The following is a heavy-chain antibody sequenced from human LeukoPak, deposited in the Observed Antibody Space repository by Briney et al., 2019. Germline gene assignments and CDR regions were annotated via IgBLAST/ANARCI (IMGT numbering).Heavy chain of an antibody. D-gene: IGHD5-18*01. CDR3: AKQQGALIQQWYFDS. CDR1: GFKFRDYA. CDR2: VEKTGGRA. V-gene: IGHV3-23*01. Sequence: GGSLRLSCAASGFKFRDYAMNWVRQAPGKGLEWVSTVEKTGGRAYYADSVKGRFTVSRDNSKNTLYLQMNSLRAEDTALYYCAKQQGALIQQWYFDSWGQGTLVTVSS. J-gene: IGHJ4*02.